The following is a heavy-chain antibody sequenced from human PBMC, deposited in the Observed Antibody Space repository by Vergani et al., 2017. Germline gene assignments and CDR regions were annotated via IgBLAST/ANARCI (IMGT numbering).Heavy chain of an antibody. D-gene: IGHD2-2*01. Sequence: QVQLQQWGAGLLKPSETLSLTCAVYGGSFSGYYWSWIRQPPGKGLEWIGEINHSGSTNYNPSLKSRVTISVDTSKNQFSLKLSSVTAADTAVYYCAREGSSTSRAFDIWGQGTMVTVSS. CDR2: INHSGST. V-gene: IGHV4-34*01. CDR3: AREGSSTSRAFDI. J-gene: IGHJ3*02. CDR1: GGSFSGYY.